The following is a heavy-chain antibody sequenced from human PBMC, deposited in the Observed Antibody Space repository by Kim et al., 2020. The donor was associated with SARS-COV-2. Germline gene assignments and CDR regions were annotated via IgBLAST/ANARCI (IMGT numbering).Heavy chain of an antibody. J-gene: IGHJ5*02. V-gene: IGHV6-1*01. CDR2: TYYRSKWYN. CDR1: GDSVSSNSAA. Sequence: SQTLSLTCAISGDSVSSNSAAWNWIRQSPSRGLEWLGRTYYRSKWYNDYAVSVKSRITINPDTSKNQFSLQLNSVTPEDTAVYYCARDLPMYYDILTGYYNVDWFDPWGQGTLVTVSS. CDR3: ARDLPMYYDILTGYYNVDWFDP. D-gene: IGHD3-9*01.